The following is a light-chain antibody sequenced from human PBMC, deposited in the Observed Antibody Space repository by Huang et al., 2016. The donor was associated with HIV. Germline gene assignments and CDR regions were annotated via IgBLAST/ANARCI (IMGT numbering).Light chain of an antibody. CDR1: EGIGNY. Sequence: IPLTQSPSSLSASVGDRVTITGRASEGIGNYLAWYQQKQGKAPKLLVYGASTLQNGVPSRFSGTGSGTHFTLTISSLQPEDFATYYCQQFSTYPRTFGQGTKVEIK. V-gene: IGKV1-9*01. CDR3: QQFSTYPRT. J-gene: IGKJ1*01. CDR2: GAS.